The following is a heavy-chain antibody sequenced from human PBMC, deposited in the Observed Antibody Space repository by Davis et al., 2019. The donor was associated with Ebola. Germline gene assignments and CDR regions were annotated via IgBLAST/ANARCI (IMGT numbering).Heavy chain of an antibody. CDR1: GYTLTELS. CDR3: AREEGYYYYGMDV. J-gene: IGHJ6*02. V-gene: IGHV1-8*01. Sequence: AASVKVSCKVSGYTLTELSMHWVRQAPGKGLEWMGWMNPNSGNTGYAQKFQGRVTMTRNTSISTAYMELSSLRSEDTAVYYCAREEGYYYYGMDVWGQGTTVTVSS. CDR2: MNPNSGNT.